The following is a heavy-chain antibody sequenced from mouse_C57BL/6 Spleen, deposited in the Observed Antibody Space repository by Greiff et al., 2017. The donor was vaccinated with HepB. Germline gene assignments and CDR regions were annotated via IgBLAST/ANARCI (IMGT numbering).Heavy chain of an antibody. CDR1: GYAFSSSW. D-gene: IGHD1-1*01. Sequence: QVQLKQSGPELVKPGASVKISCKASGYAFSSSWMNWVKQRPGKGLEWIGRIYPGDGDTNYNGKFKGKATLTADKSSSTAYMQLSSLTSEDSAVYFCAREGITTVGYYFDYWGQGTTLTVSS. V-gene: IGHV1-82*01. CDR3: AREGITTVGYYFDY. J-gene: IGHJ2*01. CDR2: IYPGDGDT.